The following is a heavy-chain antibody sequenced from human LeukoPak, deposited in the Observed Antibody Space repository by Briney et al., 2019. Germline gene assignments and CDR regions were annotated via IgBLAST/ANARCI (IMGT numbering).Heavy chain of an antibody. CDR3: AHGAMYQLDY. Sequence: GGSLRLSCTASGLSLNNYAMSWVRQVPGKGLEWVSASSSSDDGKWYAESVRGRFTISGDNSKNTLFLQMNSLRAEDTAVYYCAHGAMYQLDYWGQGTLVTVSS. D-gene: IGHD2-2*01. CDR1: GLSLNNYA. V-gene: IGHV3-23*01. J-gene: IGHJ4*02. CDR2: SSSSDDGK.